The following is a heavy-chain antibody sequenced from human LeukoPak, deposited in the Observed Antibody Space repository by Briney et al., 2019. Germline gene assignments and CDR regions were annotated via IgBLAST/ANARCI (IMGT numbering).Heavy chain of an antibody. CDR1: GFTVSSNY. V-gene: IGHV3-53*01. J-gene: IGHJ4*02. D-gene: IGHD5-18*01. Sequence: GGSLRLSCAASGFTVSSNYMSWVRQAPGKRLEWVSVIYSGGSTYYADSVKGRFTISRDNSKNTLYLQMNSLRAEDTAVYYCARLLDTAMADYWGQGTLVTVSS. CDR2: IYSGGST. CDR3: ARLLDTAMADY.